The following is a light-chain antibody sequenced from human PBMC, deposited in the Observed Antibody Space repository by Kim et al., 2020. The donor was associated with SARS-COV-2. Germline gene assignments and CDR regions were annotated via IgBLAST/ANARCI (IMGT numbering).Light chain of an antibody. CDR2: DVS. J-gene: IGLJ1*01. V-gene: IGLV2-14*03. CDR1: STDIGTYNY. CDR3: CSYTSRSTLYV. Sequence: QSALTQPASVSGSPGQSITISCTGTSTDIGTYNYVSWYQQHPGKAPKLMICDVSKRPSGVSNRFSGSKSGYTASLTISGLQAEDEAVYYCCSYTSRSTLYVFGAGTKVTVL.